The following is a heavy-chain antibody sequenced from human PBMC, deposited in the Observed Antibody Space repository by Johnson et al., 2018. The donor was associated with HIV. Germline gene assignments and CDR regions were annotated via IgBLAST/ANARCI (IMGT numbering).Heavy chain of an antibody. J-gene: IGHJ3*02. CDR2: IWYDGSNK. D-gene: IGHD2-15*01. CDR3: ARAGRLGYGSGGSCYSPAFDI. Sequence: QVQLVESGGGLVQPGGSLRLSCAASGFTFSSYAMSWVRQAPGKGLEWVAVIWYDGSNKNYVDSVKGRFTISRDNSKNTLYLQMNSLRAEDTAVYYCARAGRLGYGSGGSCYSPAFDIWGQGTMVTVS. CDR1: GFTFSSYA. V-gene: IGHV3-33*08.